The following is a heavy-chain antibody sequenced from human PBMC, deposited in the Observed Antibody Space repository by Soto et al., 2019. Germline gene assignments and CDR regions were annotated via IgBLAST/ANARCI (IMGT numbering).Heavy chain of an antibody. CDR3: ARGWFGPDV. J-gene: IGHJ6*04. V-gene: IGHV3-74*01. D-gene: IGHD3-10*01. Sequence: EVQLVESGGGLVQPGGSLRLSCAASGFTLSGRSMHWVRQAPGKGLVWVSGIDNAGTDSTYADSVKGRFTSSRENAKKTPYPKENSLRVDGKAVYYCARGWFGPDVGGKGTTVTVSS. CDR1: GFTLSGRS. CDR2: IDNAGTDS.